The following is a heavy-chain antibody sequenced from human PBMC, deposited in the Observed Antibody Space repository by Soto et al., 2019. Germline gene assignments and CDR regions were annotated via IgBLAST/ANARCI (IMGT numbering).Heavy chain of an antibody. CDR2: IYPGDSDT. J-gene: IGHJ6*02. Sequence: EVQLVQSGAEVKKPGESLKISCKGSGYSFTSYWIGWVRQMPGKGLEWMGIIYPGDSDTRYSPSFQGQVTISADKSISTAYLQWSSLKASDTAMYYCATTWGYSGYDRPTGYYYGMDVWGQGTTVTVSS. V-gene: IGHV5-51*03. CDR1: GYSFTSYW. D-gene: IGHD5-12*01. CDR3: ATTWGYSGYDRPTGYYYGMDV.